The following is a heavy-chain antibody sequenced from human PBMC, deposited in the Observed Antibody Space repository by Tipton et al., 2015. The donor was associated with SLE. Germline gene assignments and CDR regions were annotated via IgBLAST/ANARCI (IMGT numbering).Heavy chain of an antibody. D-gene: IGHD6-19*01. V-gene: IGHV4-59*01. CDR2: IFHSGST. CDR1: GGSINIYY. J-gene: IGHJ4*02. Sequence: LRLSCTVSGGSINIYYWSWVRQPPGEGLEWIGYIFHSGSTNSNPSLKSRVAMSLDTSKNQFSLTLRSVTAADTALYYCARSSYSGWWAPFDYWGQGTLVTVSS. CDR3: ARSSYSGWWAPFDY.